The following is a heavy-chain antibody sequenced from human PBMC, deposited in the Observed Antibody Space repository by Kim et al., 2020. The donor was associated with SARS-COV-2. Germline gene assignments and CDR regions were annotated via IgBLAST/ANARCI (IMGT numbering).Heavy chain of an antibody. Sequence: SETLSLTCTVSGGSVTNPGHYWTWIRQHPGEALEWIGYLLYSANPYYNPSLKTRISMSVDTSKNQFSLTLTSVTAADTAIYYCATDVNGSGYYYWGQGTLVTVSS. CDR1: GGSVTNPGHY. CDR3: ATDVNGSGYYY. CDR2: LLYSANP. J-gene: IGHJ4*02. D-gene: IGHD3-22*01. V-gene: IGHV4-31*03.